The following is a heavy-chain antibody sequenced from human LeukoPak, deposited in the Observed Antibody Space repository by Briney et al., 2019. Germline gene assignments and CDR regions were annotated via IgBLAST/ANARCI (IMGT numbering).Heavy chain of an antibody. CDR2: IYTSGST. Sequence: SETLSLTCTVSGGSISSYYWSWIRQPAGKGLEWIGRIYTSGSTNYNPSLMSRVTMSVDTSKNQFSLKLSSVTAADTAVYYCAREYSGYDLPDAFDIWGQGTMVTVSS. CDR3: AREYSGYDLPDAFDI. V-gene: IGHV4-4*07. D-gene: IGHD5-12*01. J-gene: IGHJ3*02. CDR1: GGSISSYY.